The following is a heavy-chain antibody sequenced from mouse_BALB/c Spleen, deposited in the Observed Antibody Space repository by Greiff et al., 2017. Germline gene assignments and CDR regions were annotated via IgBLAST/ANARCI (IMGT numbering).Heavy chain of an antibody. Sequence: QVQLQQSGAELVRPGASVKLSCKASGYTFTSYWINWVKQRPGQGLEWIGNIYPSDSYTNYNQKFKDKATLTVDKSSSTAYMQLSSPTSEDSAVYYCTRGDGYDDYWGQGTTLTVSS. CDR1: GYTFTSYW. D-gene: IGHD2-2*01. CDR3: TRGDGYDDY. J-gene: IGHJ2*01. CDR2: IYPSDSYT. V-gene: IGHV1-69*02.